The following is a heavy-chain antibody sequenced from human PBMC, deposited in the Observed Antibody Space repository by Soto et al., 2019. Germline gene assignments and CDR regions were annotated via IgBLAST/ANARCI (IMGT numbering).Heavy chain of an antibody. CDR3: ARGFRWEQYYFDY. Sequence: GGSLRLSCAASGFTFSSYNMNWVRQAPGKGLEWVSSISSSSSYIYYADSVKGRFTISRDNAKNSLYLQMNSLRAEDTAVYYCARGFRWEQYYFDYRGQGILVTVSS. CDR1: GFTFSSYN. D-gene: IGHD1-26*01. CDR2: ISSSSSYI. J-gene: IGHJ4*02. V-gene: IGHV3-21*01.